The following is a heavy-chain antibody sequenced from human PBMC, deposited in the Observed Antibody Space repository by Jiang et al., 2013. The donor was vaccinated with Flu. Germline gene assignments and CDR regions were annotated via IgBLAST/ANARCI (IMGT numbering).Heavy chain of an antibody. D-gene: IGHD6-6*01. J-gene: IGHJ4*02. Sequence: GSGLVKPSETLSLTCTVSGGSISSYYWSWIRQPPGKGLEWIGYIYYSGSTNYNPSLKSRVTISVDTSKNQFSLKLSSVTAADTAVYYCARHPNIAAPDYWGQGTLVTVSS. V-gene: IGHV4-59*08. CDR3: ARHPNIAAPDY. CDR2: IYYSGST. CDR1: GGSISSYY.